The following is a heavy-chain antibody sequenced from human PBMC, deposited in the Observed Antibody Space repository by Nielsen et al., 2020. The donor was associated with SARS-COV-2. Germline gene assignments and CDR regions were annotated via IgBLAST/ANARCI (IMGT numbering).Heavy chain of an antibody. D-gene: IGHD6-13*01. J-gene: IGHJ6*03. CDR1: GFTFSSYN. CDR2: ISSSSSYI. V-gene: IGHV3-21*01. CDR3: ARVGQLGYYYYMDV. Sequence: GESLKISCAASGFTFSSYNMNWVRQAPGKGLEWVSSISSSSSYIYYADSVKGRFTISRDNAKNSLYLQMNSLRAEDTAVYYCARVGQLGYYYYMDVWGKGTTVTVSS.